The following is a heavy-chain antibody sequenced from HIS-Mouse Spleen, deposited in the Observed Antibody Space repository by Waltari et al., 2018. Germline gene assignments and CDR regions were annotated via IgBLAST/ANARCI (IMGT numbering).Heavy chain of an antibody. J-gene: IGHJ2*01. V-gene: IGHV4-34*01. Sequence: QVQLQQWGAALLKPSETLSLTCAVYGGSFSGYYWSWIRQPPGKGLEWVGEINHSGSTNYNRSLKSRVTISVDTSKNQFSLKLSSVTAAYTAVYYCAREGSSGYYYSYWYFDLWGRGTLVTVSS. CDR3: AREGSSGYYYSYWYFDL. CDR2: INHSGST. D-gene: IGHD3-22*01. CDR1: GGSFSGYY.